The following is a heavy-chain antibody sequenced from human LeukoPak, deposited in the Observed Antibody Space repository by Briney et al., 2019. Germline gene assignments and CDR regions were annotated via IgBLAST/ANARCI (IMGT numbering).Heavy chain of an antibody. CDR1: GGSISSSSYY. D-gene: IGHD5-24*01. CDR2: IYYSGST. J-gene: IGHJ6*03. Sequence: SETLSLTCTVSGGSISSSSYYWGWIRQPPGKGLEWIGSIYYSGSTYYNPSLKSRVTISVDTSKNQFSLKLSSVTAADTAVYYCARVMAPPRRGGLYYMDVWGKGTTVTVSS. CDR3: ARVMAPPRRGGLYYMDV. V-gene: IGHV4-39*07.